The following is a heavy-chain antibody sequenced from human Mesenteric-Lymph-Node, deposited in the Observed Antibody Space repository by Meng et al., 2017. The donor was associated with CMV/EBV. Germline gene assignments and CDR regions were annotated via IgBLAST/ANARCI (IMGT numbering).Heavy chain of an antibody. D-gene: IGHD3-9*01. CDR3: AHRGYDILTCHAFYFDY. Sequence: SLGSSGGGVGGIRQPPGKALEWLALIYWDDDPRHSPAMTGRLTITKDTSKNPVVLTMTTMDPVDTATYYCAHRGYDILTCHAFYFDYWGQGALVTVSS. CDR2: IYWDDDP. V-gene: IGHV2-5*02. CDR1: SLGSSGGG. J-gene: IGHJ4*02.